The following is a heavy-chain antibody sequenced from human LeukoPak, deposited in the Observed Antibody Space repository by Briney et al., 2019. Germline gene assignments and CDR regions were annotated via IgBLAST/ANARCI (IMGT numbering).Heavy chain of an antibody. CDR1: GFTFSSYA. J-gene: IGHJ4*02. Sequence: GGSLRLSCAAFGFTFSSYAMSWVRQAPGKGLEWVSAISGSGGSTYYADSVKGRFTISRDNSKNTLYLQMNNLRAEDTAVYYCARDGKEYYYDSSGYIGYWGQGTLVTVSS. D-gene: IGHD3-22*01. V-gene: IGHV3-23*01. CDR3: ARDGKEYYYDSSGYIGY. CDR2: ISGSGGST.